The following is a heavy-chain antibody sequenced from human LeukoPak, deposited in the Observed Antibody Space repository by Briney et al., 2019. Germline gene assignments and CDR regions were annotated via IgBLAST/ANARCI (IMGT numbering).Heavy chain of an antibody. Sequence: PGGSPRIPCAASGFTVSSNYMSRVRQAPGKGLVWGSVIYSGGSTYYADSVKGRFTISRDNSKNTLNLQMNSLRAEDTAVYYCARAYYDILTGYYHFDYWGQGTLVTVSS. V-gene: IGHV3-53*01. J-gene: IGHJ4*02. CDR3: ARAYYDILTGYYHFDY. CDR2: IYSGGST. CDR1: GFTVSSNY. D-gene: IGHD3-9*01.